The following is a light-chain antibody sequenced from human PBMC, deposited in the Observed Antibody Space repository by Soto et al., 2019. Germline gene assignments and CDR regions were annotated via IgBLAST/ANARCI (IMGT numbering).Light chain of an antibody. Sequence: DIQMTQSPSSLSASVGDRVTITCRASQSISTYLNWYQQKPGKAPKLLIYAASSLQSGVPSRFSGSGSGPDFTLTISSLQPEDFATYYCQQSYGTPITFGQGTRLEIK. CDR2: AAS. V-gene: IGKV1-39*01. CDR1: QSISTY. J-gene: IGKJ5*01. CDR3: QQSYGTPIT.